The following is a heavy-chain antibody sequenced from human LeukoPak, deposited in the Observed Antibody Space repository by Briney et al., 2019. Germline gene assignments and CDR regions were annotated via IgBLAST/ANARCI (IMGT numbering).Heavy chain of an antibody. D-gene: IGHD2-15*01. J-gene: IGHJ4*02. V-gene: IGHV3-30-3*01. CDR2: ISYDGSNK. Sequence: GGSLRLSCAASGFTFSSYAMHWVRQAPGKGLEWVAVISYDGSNKYYADSVKGRFTISRDNSKNTLYLQMNSLRAEDTAVYYCVRDNPRCCGVVPANIDDYWGQGTLVTVSS. CDR3: VRDNPRCCGVVPANIDDY. CDR1: GFTFSSYA.